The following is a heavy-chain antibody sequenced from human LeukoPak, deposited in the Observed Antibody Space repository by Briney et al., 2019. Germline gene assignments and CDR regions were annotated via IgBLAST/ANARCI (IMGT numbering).Heavy chain of an antibody. CDR3: ARDHYYDSNGYLAAFDI. CDR1: GFTVSSNY. J-gene: IGHJ3*02. CDR2: IYSGGST. Sequence: GGSLRLSCAASGFTVSSNYMSWVRQAPGKGLEWVPVIYSGGSTYYADSVKGRFTISRDSSKNTLYLQMNSLRAEDTAVYYCARDHYYDSNGYLAAFDIWGQGTMVSVSS. D-gene: IGHD3-22*01. V-gene: IGHV3-66*01.